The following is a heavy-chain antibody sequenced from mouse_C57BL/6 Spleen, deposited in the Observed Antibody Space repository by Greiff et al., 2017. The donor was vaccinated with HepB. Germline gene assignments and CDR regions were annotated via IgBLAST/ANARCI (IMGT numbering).Heavy chain of an antibody. CDR2: IYPGSGST. CDR1: GYTFTSYW. CDR3: ARKRTWYFDV. V-gene: IGHV1-55*01. J-gene: IGHJ1*03. Sequence: VKLQQPGAELVKPGASVKMSCKASGYTFTSYWITWVKQRPGQGLEWIGDIYPGSGSTNYNEKFKSKATLTVDTSSSTAYMQLSSLTSEDSAVYYCARKRTWYFDVWGTGTTVTVSS.